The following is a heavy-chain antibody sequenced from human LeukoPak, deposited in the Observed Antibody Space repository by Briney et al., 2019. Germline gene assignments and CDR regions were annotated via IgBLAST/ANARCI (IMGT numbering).Heavy chain of an antibody. CDR3: ARDALGYSSGWYNNWFDP. CDR1: GGSISSYY. D-gene: IGHD6-19*01. J-gene: IGHJ5*02. Sequence: PSETLSLTCTVSGGSISSYYWSWIRQPPGKGLEWIGYIYYSGSTNYDPSLKSRVTISVDTSKNQFSLKLSSVTAADTAVYYCARDALGYSSGWYNNWFDPWGQGTLVTVSS. V-gene: IGHV4-59*01. CDR2: IYYSGST.